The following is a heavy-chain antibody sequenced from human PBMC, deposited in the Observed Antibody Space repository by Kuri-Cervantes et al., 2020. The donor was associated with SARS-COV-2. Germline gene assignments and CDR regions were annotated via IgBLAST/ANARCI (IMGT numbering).Heavy chain of an antibody. CDR2: IYYSGST. D-gene: IGHD2-2*01. J-gene: IGHJ4*02. V-gene: IGHV4-39*01. CDR3: ARGGSRGTLYY. CDR1: GGSISSSSYY. Sequence: SETLSLTGTVSGGSISSSSYYWGWIRQPPGKGLEWIGSIYYSGSTYYNPSLKSRVTISVDTSKNQFSLKLSSVTAADTAVYYCARGGSRGTLYYWGQGTLVTVSS.